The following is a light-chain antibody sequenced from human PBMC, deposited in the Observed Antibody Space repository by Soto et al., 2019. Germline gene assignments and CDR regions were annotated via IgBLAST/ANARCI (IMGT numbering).Light chain of an antibody. CDR1: QSIGHF. V-gene: IGKV3-11*01. Sequence: DIMVTQSPATLSLSPGESATLSCRASQSIGHFLVWYQQKPGQAPRLLISDASKRATGIPARFSGIGSGTDFTLTINSLQPEDSATYYCQQYYSYPQTFGQGTKLEIK. J-gene: IGKJ2*01. CDR3: QQYYSYPQT. CDR2: DAS.